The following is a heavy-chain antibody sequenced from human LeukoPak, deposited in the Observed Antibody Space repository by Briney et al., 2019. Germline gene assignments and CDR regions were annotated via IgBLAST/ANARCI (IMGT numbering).Heavy chain of an antibody. D-gene: IGHD3-10*01. CDR1: GGTFSSYA. J-gene: IGHJ5*02. Sequence: GASVKVSCKASGGTFSSYAISWVRQAPGQGLEWMGGIIPIFGTANYAQKFQGRVTITADESTSTAYMELSSLRSEDTAVYYRAREGRFGELLLNNWFDPWGQGTLVTVSS. CDR2: IIPIFGTA. V-gene: IGHV1-69*13. CDR3: AREGRFGELLLNNWFDP.